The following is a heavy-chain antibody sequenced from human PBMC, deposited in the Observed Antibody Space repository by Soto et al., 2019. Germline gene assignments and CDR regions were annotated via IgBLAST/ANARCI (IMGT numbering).Heavy chain of an antibody. J-gene: IGHJ2*01. CDR3: ARSGYSSGWYHWYFDF. D-gene: IGHD6-19*01. CDR2: INAGNGDT. Sequence: WASVKVSCKASGYTFTNYGIHWVRQAPGQRLEWMGWINAGNGDTKYSQKFQGRVTITRDTSASTAYMELSSLRSEDTAMFFCARSGYSSGWYHWYFDFWGRGTLVTVSS. CDR1: GYTFTNYG. V-gene: IGHV1-3*01.